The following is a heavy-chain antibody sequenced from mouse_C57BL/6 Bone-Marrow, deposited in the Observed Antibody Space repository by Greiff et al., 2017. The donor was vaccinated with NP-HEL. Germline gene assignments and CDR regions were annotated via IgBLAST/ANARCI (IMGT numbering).Heavy chain of an antibody. J-gene: IGHJ2*01. Sequence: EVQVVESGGDLVKPGGSLKLSCAASGFTFSSYGMSWVRQTPDKRLEWVATISSGGSYTYYPDSVKGRFTISRDNAKNTLYLQLSSLTSEDTAMLCCARRYWSNCFDCWGGGTTLTVSS. CDR1: GFTFSSYG. D-gene: IGHD1-1*01. CDR3: ARRYWSNCFDC. CDR2: ISSGGSYT. V-gene: IGHV5-6*01.